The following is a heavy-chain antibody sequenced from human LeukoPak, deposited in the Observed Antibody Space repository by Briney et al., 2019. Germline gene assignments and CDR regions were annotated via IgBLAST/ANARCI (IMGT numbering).Heavy chain of an antibody. CDR1: GFTFSSYA. V-gene: IGHV3-23*01. CDR2: ISGSGGST. CDR3: VLGGYDSPYLGFDY. D-gene: IGHD3-22*01. Sequence: GGSLRLSCAASGFTFSSYAMSWVRQAPGKGLEWVSAISGSGGSTYYADSVKGRFTISRDNSKNSLYLQMNSLRAEDTAVYYCVLGGYDSPYLGFDYWGQGTLVTVSS. J-gene: IGHJ4*02.